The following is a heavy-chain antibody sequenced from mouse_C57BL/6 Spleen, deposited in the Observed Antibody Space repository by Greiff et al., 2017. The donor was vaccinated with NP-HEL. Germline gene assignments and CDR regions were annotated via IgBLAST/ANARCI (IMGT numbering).Heavy chain of an antibody. D-gene: IGHD2-5*01. CDR3: ARRDYSNFHYAMDY. V-gene: IGHV1-72*01. CDR1: GYTFTSYW. J-gene: IGHJ4*01. CDR2: IDPNSGGT. Sequence: QVQLQQPGAELVKPGASVKLSCKASGYTFTSYWMHWVKQRPGRGLEWIGRIDPNSGGTKYNEKFKSKATLTVDKPSSTAYMQLSSLTSEDSAVYYCARRDYSNFHYAMDYWGQGTSVTVSS.